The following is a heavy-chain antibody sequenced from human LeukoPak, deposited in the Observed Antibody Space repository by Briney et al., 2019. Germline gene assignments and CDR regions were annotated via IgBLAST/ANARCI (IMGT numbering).Heavy chain of an antibody. Sequence: PSGTLSLTCTVSGGSMSTYYWSWIRQPPGKGLECIGYISYSGSTNYNPSLKSRVTISVDTSKSQFSLRLSSVTAADTAVYYCARIPSSGFYYGAFDIWGRGTMVTVSS. CDR3: ARIPSSGFYYGAFDI. V-gene: IGHV4-59*01. CDR2: ISYSGST. D-gene: IGHD3-22*01. J-gene: IGHJ3*02. CDR1: GGSMSTYY.